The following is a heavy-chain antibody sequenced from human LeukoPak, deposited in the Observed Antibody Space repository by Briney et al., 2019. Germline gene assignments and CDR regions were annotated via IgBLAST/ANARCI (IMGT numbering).Heavy chain of an antibody. CDR2: IYTSGST. CDR3: ARDLSGYDYVWGSYRPPNGFDP. V-gene: IGHV4-61*02. J-gene: IGHJ5*02. CDR1: GGSISSGSYY. Sequence: SQTLSLTCTVSGGSISSGSYYWSWIRQPAGKGLEWIGRIYTSGSTNYNPSLKSRVTISVDTSKNQFSLKLSSVTAADTAVYYCARDLSGYDYVWGSYRPPNGFDPWGQGTLVTVSS. D-gene: IGHD3-16*02.